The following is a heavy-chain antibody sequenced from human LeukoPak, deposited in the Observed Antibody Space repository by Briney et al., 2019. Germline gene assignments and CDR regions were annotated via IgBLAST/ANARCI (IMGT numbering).Heavy chain of an antibody. J-gene: IGHJ4*02. D-gene: IGHD3-10*01. Sequence: GGSLRLSCAASGFTFSNYWMHWVRQVPGKGLEWISRLYIDGSDTSYAESVKGRFTISRDNAKNTLYLQMNSLTAEDTAVYYCTRVPWVGGFFDSWGQGTLVTVSS. V-gene: IGHV3-74*01. CDR2: LYIDGSDT. CDR3: TRVPWVGGFFDS. CDR1: GFTFSNYW.